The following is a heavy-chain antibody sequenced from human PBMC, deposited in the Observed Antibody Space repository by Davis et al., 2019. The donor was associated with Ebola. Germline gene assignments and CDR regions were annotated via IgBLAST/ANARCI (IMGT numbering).Heavy chain of an antibody. CDR1: GGSFSGYY. CDR3: ASIATVTRDY. Sequence: PSETLSLTCAVYGGSFSGYYWSWIRQPPGKGLEWIGEINHSGSTNYNPSLKSRVTISVDTSKNQFYLKLSSVTAADTAVYYCASIATVTRDYWGQGTLVTVSS. D-gene: IGHD4-17*01. J-gene: IGHJ4*02. CDR2: INHSGST. V-gene: IGHV4-34*01.